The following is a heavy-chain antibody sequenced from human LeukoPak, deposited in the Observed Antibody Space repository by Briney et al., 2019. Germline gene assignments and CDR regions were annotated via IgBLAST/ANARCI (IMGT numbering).Heavy chain of an antibody. CDR3: AKDFALYGSGSNSVFDY. CDR2: TNLDGSVR. J-gene: IGHJ4*02. V-gene: IGHV3-7*03. Sequence: GGSLRLSCDGSGFMFNNYWMNWVRQAPGKGLEWVARTNLDGSVRDYVDSVKGRFTISRDNAKNSLYLQMNSLRAEDTAVYYCAKDFALYGSGSNSVFDYWGQGTLVTVSS. CDR1: GFMFNNYW. D-gene: IGHD3-10*01.